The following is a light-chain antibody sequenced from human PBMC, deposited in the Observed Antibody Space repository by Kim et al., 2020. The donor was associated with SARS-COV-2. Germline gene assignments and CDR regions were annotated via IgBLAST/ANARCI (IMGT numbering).Light chain of an antibody. J-gene: IGKJ2*02. V-gene: IGKV3-20*01. Sequence: LSPGETATLSCRASQSVASNYLAWYQQKPGQPPRLLIFDASTRATGISDRFSGSGSGTDFSLTISRLEPEDFAVYYCQQYGTSPCTFGQGTKLEI. CDR1: QSVASNY. CDR2: DAS. CDR3: QQYGTSPCT.